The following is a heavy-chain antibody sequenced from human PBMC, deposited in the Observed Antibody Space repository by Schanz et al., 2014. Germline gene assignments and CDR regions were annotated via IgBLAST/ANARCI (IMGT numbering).Heavy chain of an antibody. Sequence: GQLAESGGGLVQPGGSLRLSCAASGFTFSDYYMSWIRQAPGKGLEWVAVISYDGSNKYYADSVKGRFTISRDNSKNTLYLQMNTLRAEDTAVDYCARDRGYCSGGSCLAFDYWGQGTLVTVSS. V-gene: IGHV3-30-3*01. J-gene: IGHJ4*02. CDR3: ARDRGYCSGGSCLAFDY. D-gene: IGHD2-15*01. CDR1: GFTFSDYY. CDR2: ISYDGSNK.